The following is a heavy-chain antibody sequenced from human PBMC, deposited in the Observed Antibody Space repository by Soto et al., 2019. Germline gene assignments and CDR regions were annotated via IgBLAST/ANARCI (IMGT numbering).Heavy chain of an antibody. D-gene: IGHD6-13*01. Sequence: PGGSLRVSCAASGFTFSSYAMSWVRQAPWKGLEWVSAISGSGGSTYYADSVKGRFTISRDNSKNTLYLQMNSLRAEDTAVYYCAKDRIPQQLAYFDYWGQGTLVTVSS. CDR2: ISGSGGST. CDR1: GFTFSSYA. J-gene: IGHJ4*02. V-gene: IGHV3-23*01. CDR3: AKDRIPQQLAYFDY.